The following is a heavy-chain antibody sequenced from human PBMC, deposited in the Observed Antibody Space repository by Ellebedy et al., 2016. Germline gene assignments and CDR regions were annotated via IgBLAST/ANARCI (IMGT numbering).Heavy chain of an antibody. Sequence: ASVKVSCXASGYTFTSYDINWVRQATGQGLEWMGWMNPNSGNTGYAQKFQGRDTMTRNTSISTAYMELSSLRSEDTAVYYCARGRSVVDYFDYWGQGTLVTVSS. CDR3: ARGRSVVDYFDY. CDR1: GYTFTSYD. J-gene: IGHJ4*02. V-gene: IGHV1-8*01. CDR2: MNPNSGNT. D-gene: IGHD3-22*01.